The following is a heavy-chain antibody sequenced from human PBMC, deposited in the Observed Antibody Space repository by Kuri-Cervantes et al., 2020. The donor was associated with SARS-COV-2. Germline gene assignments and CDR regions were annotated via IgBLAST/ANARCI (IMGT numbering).Heavy chain of an antibody. CDR3: AKDQHGIVVVVAAIDY. D-gene: IGHD2-15*01. CDR2: ITASGGRT. J-gene: IGHJ4*02. V-gene: IGHV3-23*01. CDR1: GFTFSRYA. Sequence: ETLSLTCAASGFTFSRYAMNWVRQAPGKGLEWVSLITASGGRTYSADSVKGRFTVSRDNAKNSLYLQMNSLRAEDTAVYYCAKDQHGIVVVVAAIDYWGQGTLVTVSS.